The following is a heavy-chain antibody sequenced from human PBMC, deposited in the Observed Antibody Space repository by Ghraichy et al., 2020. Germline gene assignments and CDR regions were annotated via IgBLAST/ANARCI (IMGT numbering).Heavy chain of an antibody. D-gene: IGHD6-19*01. Sequence: VKVSCKASGYTFTSYGISWVRQAPGQGLEWMGWISAYNGNTNYAQKLQGRVTMTTDTSTSTAYMELRSLRSDDMAVYYCARVLVAGPLGDWYFDLWGRGTQVTVSS. V-gene: IGHV1-18*03. CDR1: GYTFTSYG. CDR2: ISAYNGNT. J-gene: IGHJ2*01. CDR3: ARVLVAGPLGDWYFDL.